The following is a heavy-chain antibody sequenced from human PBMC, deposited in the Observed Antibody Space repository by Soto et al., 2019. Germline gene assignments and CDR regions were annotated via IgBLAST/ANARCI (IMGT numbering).Heavy chain of an antibody. J-gene: IGHJ6*02. Sequence: QVQLQESGPGLVKPSQTLSLTCTVSGGSISSGDYYWSWIRQPPGKGLEWIGYIYYSGSTYYNPSLKSRVTISVDTSNNQFSLKLSSVTAADTAVYYCARGVMSYYYYYGMDVWGQGTTVTVSS. V-gene: IGHV4-30-4*01. CDR2: IYYSGST. D-gene: IGHD2-8*01. CDR1: GGSISSGDYY. CDR3: ARGVMSYYYYYGMDV.